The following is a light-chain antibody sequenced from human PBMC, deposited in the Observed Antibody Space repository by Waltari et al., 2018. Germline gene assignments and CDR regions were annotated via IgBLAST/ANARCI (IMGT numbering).Light chain of an antibody. J-gene: IGLJ2*01. Sequence: YQQLPGKAPKLVIFDVSRWPSGVSHRFAGSKSGNTASLTISGLQAEDEAAYYCASYTSANTVLFGGGTKVTVL. V-gene: IGLV2-14*03. CDR2: DVS. CDR3: ASYTSANTVL.